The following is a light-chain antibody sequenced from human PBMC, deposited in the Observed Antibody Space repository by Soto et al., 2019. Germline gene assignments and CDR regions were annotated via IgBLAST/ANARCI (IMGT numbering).Light chain of an antibody. J-gene: IGKJ1*01. CDR3: QQYYSYPRT. V-gene: IGKV1-8*01. CDR1: QGISSY. Sequence: ALPMSQSTCSFSASRGDRFTITCRASQGISSYLAWYQQKPGKAPKLLIYAASTLQSGVPSRFSGSGSGTDFTLTISCLQSEDFATYYCQQYYSYPRTFGHGTNVDIK. CDR2: AAS.